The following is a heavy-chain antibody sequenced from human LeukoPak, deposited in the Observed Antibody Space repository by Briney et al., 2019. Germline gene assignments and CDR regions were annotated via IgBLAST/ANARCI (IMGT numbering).Heavy chain of an antibody. CDR1: GGSFISGIYY. CDR2: IYYRGST. J-gene: IGHJ4*02. Sequence: PSETLSLTCNVSGGSFISGIYYWSWVRQPPGKGLEWIASIYYRGSTYYNQSLKSRVTISVDTSKKQFSLKVTSVTAADTAVYYCARLLPIAAAGGPYFDYWGQGPLVTVSS. D-gene: IGHD6-13*01. CDR3: ARLLPIAAAGGPYFDY. V-gene: IGHV4-39*01.